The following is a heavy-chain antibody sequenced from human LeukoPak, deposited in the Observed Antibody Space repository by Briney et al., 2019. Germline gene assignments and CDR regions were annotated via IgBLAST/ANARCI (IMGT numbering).Heavy chain of an antibody. J-gene: IGHJ4*02. V-gene: IGHV3-21*01. Sequence: GGSLRLSCAASGFTFSNYAMSWVRQAPGKGLEWVSSISSSSSYIYYADSVKGRFTISRDNAKNSLYLQMNSLRAEDTAVYYCARDPTLGSPRGYYFDYWGQGTLVTVSS. D-gene: IGHD3-10*01. CDR1: GFTFSNYA. CDR3: ARDPTLGSPRGYYFDY. CDR2: ISSSSSYI.